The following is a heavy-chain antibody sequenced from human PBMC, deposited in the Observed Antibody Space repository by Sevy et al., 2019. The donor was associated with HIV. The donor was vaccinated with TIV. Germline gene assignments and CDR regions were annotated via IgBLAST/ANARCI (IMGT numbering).Heavy chain of an antibody. CDR3: ARDSDYGGNGAYDI. CDR2: MNPNSGNT. Sequence: ASVKVSCKASGYTFTSRDINWVRQATGQGLEWMGWMNPNSGNTGYAQKFQNRVTITRNTSIRTAYMELSSLGPEDTAVYYWARDSDYGGNGAYDIWGQGTMVTVSS. J-gene: IGHJ3*02. CDR1: GYTFTSRD. D-gene: IGHD4-17*01. V-gene: IGHV1-8*03.